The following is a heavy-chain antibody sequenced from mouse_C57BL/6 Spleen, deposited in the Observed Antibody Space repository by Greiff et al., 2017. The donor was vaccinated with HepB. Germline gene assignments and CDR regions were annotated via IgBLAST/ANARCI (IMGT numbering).Heavy chain of an antibody. CDR2: IYPGDGDT. CDR1: GYAFSSSW. D-gene: IGHD1-1*01. CDR3: ARSGTVGSFAD. Sequence: VQLQQSGPELVKPGASVKISCKASGYAFSSSWMNWVKQRPGKGLEWIGRIYPGDGDTNYNGKFKGKATLTADKSSSTAYMQLSSLTSEDSAVYFCARSGTVGSFADWGQGTLVTVSA. V-gene: IGHV1-82*01. J-gene: IGHJ3*01.